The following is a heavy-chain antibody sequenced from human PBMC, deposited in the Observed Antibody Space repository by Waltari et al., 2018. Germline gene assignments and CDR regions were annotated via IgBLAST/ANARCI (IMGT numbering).Heavy chain of an antibody. V-gene: IGHV3-23*03. CDR3: AKLGGLYASGWPDSTNYMAV. CDR2: ISSAGRK. Sequence: EVQLWESGGDFVKPGGSMRLSCAASGCPFNDYGVCWVSRVPGKGLEWVSVISSAGRKNHADSVKGRFTISTDNSKKTVFLEMNSLRPDDTAVYCCAKLGGLYASGWPDSTNYMAVWGKGTTVTVSS. J-gene: IGHJ6*03. CDR1: GCPFNDYG. D-gene: IGHD6-19*01.